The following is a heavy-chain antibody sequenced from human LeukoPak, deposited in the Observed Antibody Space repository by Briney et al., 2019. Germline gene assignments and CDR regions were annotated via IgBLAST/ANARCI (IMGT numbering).Heavy chain of an antibody. D-gene: IGHD4-23*01. CDR3: ARAPYGGNPVDY. Sequence: ASVKVSCKASGYTFTSYGISWVRQAPGQGLEWMGWISAYNGNTNYAQKLQGRVTMTTDTSTGTAYMELRSLRSEDTAVYYCARAPYGGNPVDYWGQGTLVTVSS. CDR2: ISAYNGNT. J-gene: IGHJ4*02. CDR1: GYTFTSYG. V-gene: IGHV1-18*01.